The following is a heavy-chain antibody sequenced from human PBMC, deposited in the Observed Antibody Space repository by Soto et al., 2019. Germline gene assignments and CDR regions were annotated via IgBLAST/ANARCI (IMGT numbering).Heavy chain of an antibody. CDR1: GGSISSSSYD. V-gene: IGHV4-39*01. D-gene: IGHD2-15*01. Sequence: PSETLSLTCTVSGGSISSSSYDGGWIRKPPGKGLEWIGSIYYSGSTYYNPSLKSRVTISVDTSKNQFSLKLSSVTAADTAVYYCASSRVDIVVVVAATVWFDPWGQGTLVTVSS. J-gene: IGHJ5*02. CDR2: IYYSGST. CDR3: ASSRVDIVVVVAATVWFDP.